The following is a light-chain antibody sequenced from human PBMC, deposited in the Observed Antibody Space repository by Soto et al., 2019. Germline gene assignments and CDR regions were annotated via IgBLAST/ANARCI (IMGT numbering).Light chain of an antibody. CDR3: CSYARDYTFV. Sequence: QSALIQPRSVSGSPGQSVTISCTGTSSDVGVYKYVSWYRQHPGKAPKLMIYDVITRPSGVPDRFSGSKSGNTASLTISGLQAEDEADYYCCSYARDYTFVFGSGTKVTVL. J-gene: IGLJ1*01. V-gene: IGLV2-11*01. CDR1: SSDVGVYKY. CDR2: DVI.